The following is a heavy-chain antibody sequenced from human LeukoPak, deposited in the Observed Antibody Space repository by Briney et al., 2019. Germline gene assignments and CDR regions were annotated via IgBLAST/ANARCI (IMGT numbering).Heavy chain of an antibody. CDR1: GFTFSSYA. Sequence: GGSLRLSCAASGFTFSSYAMSWVRQAPGKGLEWVSAISSNGVSTYYADSVKGRLTISRDNSKNTLYLQVNSLRAEDTAVYYCARRPSYYFDYWGQGTLVTVS. J-gene: IGHJ4*02. CDR3: ARRPSYYFDY. V-gene: IGHV3-23*01. CDR2: ISSNGVST.